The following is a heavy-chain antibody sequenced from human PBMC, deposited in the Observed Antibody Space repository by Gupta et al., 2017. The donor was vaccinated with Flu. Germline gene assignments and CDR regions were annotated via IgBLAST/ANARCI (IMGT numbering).Heavy chain of an antibody. CDR1: GFTFSSYA. D-gene: IGHD3-22*01. CDR3: AKVRAGRITMIVVVIDFDY. CDR2: ISGSGGST. V-gene: IGHV3-23*01. Sequence: EVQLLESGGGLVQPGGSLRLSCAASGFTFSSYAMSWVRQAPGKGLEWVSAISGSGGSTYYADSVKGRFTISRDNSKNTLYLQMNSLRAEDTAVYYCAKVRAGRITMIVVVIDFDYWGQGTLVTVSS. J-gene: IGHJ4*02.